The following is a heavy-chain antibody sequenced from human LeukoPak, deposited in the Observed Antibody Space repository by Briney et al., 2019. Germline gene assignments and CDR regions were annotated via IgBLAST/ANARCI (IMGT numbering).Heavy chain of an antibody. J-gene: IGHJ4*02. V-gene: IGHV3-23*01. D-gene: IGHD5-12*01. CDR1: GIKLSNYG. CDR3: AKEYSGYDFDY. Sequence: GSLELSCVVSGIKLSNYGMSWVRPAPGKGLEGVSGIREAGGGTKYADSVKGRFTISRDNSKNTLYLQMDSLRAEDTALYYCAKEYSGYDFDYWGQGTLVTVSS. CDR2: IREAGGGT.